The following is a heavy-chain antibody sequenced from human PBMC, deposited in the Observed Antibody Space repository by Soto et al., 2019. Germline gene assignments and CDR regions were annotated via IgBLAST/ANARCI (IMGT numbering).Heavy chain of an antibody. CDR1: GYSIRSGYY. CDR3: ARGPHFYDSSGYQGGLY. D-gene: IGHD3-22*01. V-gene: IGHV4-38-2*01. Sequence: PSETLSLTCAVSGYSIRSGYYWAWIRQPPGKGLEWIGNIYHTGSAYYKPSLMSRVTVSVDTSKNQFSLKLSSVTAADTAVYFCARGPHFYDSSGYQGGLYWGQGILVTVSS. CDR2: IYHTGSA. J-gene: IGHJ4*02.